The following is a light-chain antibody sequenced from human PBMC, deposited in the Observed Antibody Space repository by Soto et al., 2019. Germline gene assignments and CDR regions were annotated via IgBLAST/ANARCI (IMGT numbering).Light chain of an antibody. CDR1: RSDIGSYNY. J-gene: IGLJ1*01. V-gene: IGLV2-14*01. CDR3: ISYTGSSTSYV. Sequence: QSALTQPASVSGSPGQSITISCSGTRSDIGSYNYVAWYQQFPGKTPKILIYGVSNRPSGGSSRFSGSKSGNTASLTISGRQAEDEADYYCISYTGSSTSYVFGSGTKLTVL. CDR2: GVS.